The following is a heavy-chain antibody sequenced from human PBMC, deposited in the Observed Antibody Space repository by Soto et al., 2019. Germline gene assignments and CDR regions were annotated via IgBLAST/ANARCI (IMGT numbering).Heavy chain of an antibody. D-gene: IGHD2-15*01. CDR1: GFTFSSYG. CDR2: ISYDGSNK. CDR3: AKDHIVVVVAATPYGMDV. Sequence: QVQLVESGGGVVQPGRSLRLSCAASGFTFSSYGMHWVRQAPGKGLEWVAVISYDGSNKYYADSVKGRFTISRDNSKNTLYLQMNSLRAEDTAVYYCAKDHIVVVVAATPYGMDVW. J-gene: IGHJ6*01. V-gene: IGHV3-30*18.